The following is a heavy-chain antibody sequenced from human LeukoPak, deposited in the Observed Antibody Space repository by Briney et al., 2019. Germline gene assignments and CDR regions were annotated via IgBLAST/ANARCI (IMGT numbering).Heavy chain of an antibody. CDR3: ARDGYDSSGYPETLRY. D-gene: IGHD3-22*01. CDR2: IHISGSPL. V-gene: IGHV3-48*03. Sequence: AGGSLRLSCAASGFTFSSYEMNWVRQAPGKGPEWVSYIHISGSPLYYADSVKGRFTISRDDAKNSLYLQMNSLRAEDTAVYYCARDGYDSSGYPETLRYWGQGTLVTVSS. CDR1: GFTFSSYE. J-gene: IGHJ4*02.